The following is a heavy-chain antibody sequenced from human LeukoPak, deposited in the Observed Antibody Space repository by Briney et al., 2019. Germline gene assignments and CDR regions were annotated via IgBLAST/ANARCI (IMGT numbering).Heavy chain of an antibody. CDR3: ARDSRSGSNYRWFDP. J-gene: IGHJ5*02. CDR2: IYSSGST. Sequence: SETLSLTCTVSGGSISSGIYYWSWIRQPAGKGLEWIGRIYSSGSTNYNPSLKSRVTISVDTSKNQFSLKLSSVTAADTAVYYCARDSRSGSNYRWFDPWGQGTLVTVSS. CDR1: GGSISSGIYY. V-gene: IGHV4-61*02. D-gene: IGHD1-26*01.